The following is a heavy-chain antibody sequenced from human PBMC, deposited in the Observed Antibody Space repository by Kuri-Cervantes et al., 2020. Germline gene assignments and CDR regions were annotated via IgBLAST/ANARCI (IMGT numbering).Heavy chain of an antibody. CDR1: GFTFSSYD. CDR3: ASWGGLFK. D-gene: IGHD3-16*01. J-gene: IGHJ4*02. V-gene: IGHV3-13*01. Sequence: GESLKISCAASGFTFSSYDMHWVRQATGKGLEWVSAIGTAGDTYYPGSVKGRFTISRENAKNSLYLQMNSLRAGDTAVYYCASWGGLFKWGQGTLVTVSS. CDR2: IGTAGDT.